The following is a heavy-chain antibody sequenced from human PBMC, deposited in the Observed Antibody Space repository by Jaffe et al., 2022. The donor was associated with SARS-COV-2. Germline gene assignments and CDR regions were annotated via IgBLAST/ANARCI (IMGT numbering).Heavy chain of an antibody. CDR1: GFTFGDYA. CDR3: TRGKAGYSGYEGFFGSGDY. CDR2: IRSKAYGGTT. Sequence: EVQLVESGGGLVQPGRSLRLSCTASGFTFGDYAMSWFRQAPGKGLEWVGFIRSKAYGGTTEYAASVKGRFTISRDDSKSIAYLQMNSLKTEDTAVYYCTRGKAGYSGYEGFFGSGDYWGQGTLVTVSS. D-gene: IGHD5-12*01. V-gene: IGHV3-49*03. J-gene: IGHJ4*02.